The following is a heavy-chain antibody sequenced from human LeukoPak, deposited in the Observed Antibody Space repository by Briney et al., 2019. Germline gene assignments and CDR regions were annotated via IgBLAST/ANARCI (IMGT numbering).Heavy chain of an antibody. CDR1: GGSISSGSYY. J-gene: IGHJ4*02. CDR3: ARARPYYYDSSGYYYGFDY. CDR2: IYTSGST. D-gene: IGHD3-22*01. Sequence: PSQTLSLTCTVSGGSISSGSYYWSWIRQPAGKGLEWIGRIYTSGSTNYNPSLKSRVTISVDTSKNQLSLKLSSVTAADTAVYYCARARPYYYDSSGYYYGFDYWGQGTLVTVSS. V-gene: IGHV4-61*02.